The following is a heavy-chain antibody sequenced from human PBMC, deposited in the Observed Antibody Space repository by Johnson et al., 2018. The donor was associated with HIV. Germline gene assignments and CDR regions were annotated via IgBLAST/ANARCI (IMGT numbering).Heavy chain of an antibody. CDR1: AFTSSSYS. J-gene: IGHJ3*02. V-gene: IGHV3-30-3*01. CDR2: ISYGGNNK. D-gene: IGHD3-16*02. CDR3: ATISVIPSRVNDAFDI. Sequence: QEKLVESGGGVVQPGRSLRLSCAASAFTSSSYSMHWVRQAPGKGLEWVAVISYGGNNKYYADSVKGRFTISRDNSKNTLYLQMARLRAEDTAVYYCATISVIPSRVNDAFDIWGQGTMVTVSS.